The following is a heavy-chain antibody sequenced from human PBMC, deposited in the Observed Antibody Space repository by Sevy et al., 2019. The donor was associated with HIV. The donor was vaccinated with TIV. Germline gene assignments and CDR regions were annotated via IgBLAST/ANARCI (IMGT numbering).Heavy chain of an antibody. CDR3: ARAYDSSGYYFAFDI. CDR1: GGSFSGYY. V-gene: IGHV4-34*01. CDR2: INHSGST. Sequence: SQTLSLTCAVYGGSFSGYYWSWIRQPPGKRLEWIGEINHSGSTNYNPSLKSRVTISVDTSKNQFSLKLSSVTAADTAVYYCARAYDSSGYYFAFDIWGQGTMVTVSS. J-gene: IGHJ3*02. D-gene: IGHD3-22*01.